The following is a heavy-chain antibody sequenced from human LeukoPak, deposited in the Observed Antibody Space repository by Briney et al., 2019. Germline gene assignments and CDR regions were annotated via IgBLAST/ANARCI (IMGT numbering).Heavy chain of an antibody. J-gene: IGHJ4*02. CDR2: INHSGST. CDR1: GGSFSGYY. CDR3: ARGNYFDY. Sequence: SKTMSLTCAVYGGSFSGYYWSWIRKPPGKGLEWIGEINHSGSTNYNPSLKSRVTQTVDTSKNQFSLKLNSVTAADTAVHYCARGNYFDYWDQGTLVTVSS. V-gene: IGHV4-34*01.